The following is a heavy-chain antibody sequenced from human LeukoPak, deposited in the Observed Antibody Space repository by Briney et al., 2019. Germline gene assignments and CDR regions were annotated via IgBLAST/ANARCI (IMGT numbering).Heavy chain of an antibody. J-gene: IGHJ3*02. CDR2: INGYNGNT. V-gene: IGHV1-18*01. D-gene: IGHD1-26*01. CDR1: GYTFSSYH. CDR3: ARNDGTYGLPFEI. Sequence: ASXKVSCKASGYTFSSYHMSWVRQAHGQGREWMGWINGYNGNTKDAQKIQGRVTMTTDSSTNTAYLDLRSLRSDDTAVYYCARNDGTYGLPFEIWGQGTMVTVSS.